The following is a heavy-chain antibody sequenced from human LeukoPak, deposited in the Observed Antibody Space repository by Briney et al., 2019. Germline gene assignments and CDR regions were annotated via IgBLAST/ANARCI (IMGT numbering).Heavy chain of an antibody. V-gene: IGHV4-39*07. CDR2: INHSGST. D-gene: IGHD3-10*01. Sequence: SGTLSPTCTVSGGSISSGGCYWSWIRQPPGKGLEWIGEINHSGSTNYNPSLKSRVTISVDTSKNQFSLKLSSVTAADTAVYYCARANVPDEPPMVRGVRNRQNWFDPWGQGTLVTVSS. CDR1: GGSISSGGCY. J-gene: IGHJ5*02. CDR3: ARANVPDEPPMVRGVRNRQNWFDP.